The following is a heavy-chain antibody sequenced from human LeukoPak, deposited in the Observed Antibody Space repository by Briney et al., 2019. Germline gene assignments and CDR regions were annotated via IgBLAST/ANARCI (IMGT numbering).Heavy chain of an antibody. CDR2: INHSGSI. CDR1: GGSFSGYY. CDR3: ARLVPAAKDFDY. D-gene: IGHD2-2*01. V-gene: IGHV4-34*01. J-gene: IGHJ4*02. Sequence: SETLSLTCAVYGGSFSGYYWSWIRQPPGKGLEWIGEINHSGSINYNPSLKSRVTISVDTSKNQFSLKLSSVTAADTAVYYCARLVPAAKDFDYWGQGTLVTVSS.